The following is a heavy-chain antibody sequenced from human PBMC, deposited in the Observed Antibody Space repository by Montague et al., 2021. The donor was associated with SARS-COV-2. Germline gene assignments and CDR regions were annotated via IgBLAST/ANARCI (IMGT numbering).Heavy chain of an antibody. CDR2: IYTSGTT. J-gene: IGHJ4*02. Sequence: TLSLTCTVSGGSISSGSYYWSWTRQPAGKGLGWIGRIYTSGTTDYSFSLKSRVTISVDTSKNQFSLKLTSVTAADTAVYYCARAHSGSWAHLDNWGQGSLVTVSS. D-gene: IGHD5-12*01. CDR3: ARAHSGSWAHLDN. CDR1: GGSISSGSYY. V-gene: IGHV4-61*02.